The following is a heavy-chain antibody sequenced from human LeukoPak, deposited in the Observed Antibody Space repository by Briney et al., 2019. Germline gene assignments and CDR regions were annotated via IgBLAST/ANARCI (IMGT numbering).Heavy chain of an antibody. CDR3: ARGLTIRD. J-gene: IGHJ4*02. CDR2: INHSGST. CDR1: GGSFSGYY. V-gene: IGHV4-34*01. D-gene: IGHD3-10*01. Sequence: SETLSLTCAVYGGSFSGYYWSWVRQPPGKGLEWIGEINHSGSTNYNPSLKSRFTISVDTSKNQFSLKLSSVTAADTALYYCARGLTIRDWGQGTLVTVSS.